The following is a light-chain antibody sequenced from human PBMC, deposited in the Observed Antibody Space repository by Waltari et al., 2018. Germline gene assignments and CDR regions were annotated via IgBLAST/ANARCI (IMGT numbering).Light chain of an antibody. CDR2: DAS. V-gene: IGKV3-20*01. Sequence: ETVLTQSPGTLSLSTGERATLSCRASQSVASRHLAWYQQKPGQAPRLLIYDASSRATGIPDTFSCSGSGTDFTLTISRLEPEDFAVYYCQQYGNPPRTFGQGTDVEIK. CDR1: QSVASRH. J-gene: IGKJ1*01. CDR3: QQYGNPPRT.